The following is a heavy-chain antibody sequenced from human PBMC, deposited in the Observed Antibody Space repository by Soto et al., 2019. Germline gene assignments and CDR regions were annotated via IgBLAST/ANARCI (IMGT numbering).Heavy chain of an antibody. Sequence: SETLSLTCAVYGGSFSGYYWSWIRQPPGKGLEWIGEINHSGSTNYNPSLKSRVTISVDTSKNQFSLKLSSVTAADTAVYDCARGQLLWFGEPRFDYWGQVTLVTVSS. D-gene: IGHD3-10*01. J-gene: IGHJ4*02. CDR2: INHSGST. CDR3: ARGQLLWFGEPRFDY. CDR1: GGSFSGYY. V-gene: IGHV4-34*01.